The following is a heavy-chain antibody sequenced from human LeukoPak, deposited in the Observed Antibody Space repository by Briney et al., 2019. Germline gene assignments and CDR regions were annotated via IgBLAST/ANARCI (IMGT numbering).Heavy chain of an antibody. CDR2: IYYSGRT. J-gene: IGHJ4*02. CDR3: ARRGATYFDY. Sequence: SETLSLTCTVSGGSLSSSSYYWGWIRQPPGKGLEWIGSIYYSGRTYYNPSLKSRVTISVDTSKNQFSLKLSSVTAADTAVYYCARRGATYFDYWGQGILVTVSS. V-gene: IGHV4-39*07. D-gene: IGHD1-26*01. CDR1: GGSLSSSSYY.